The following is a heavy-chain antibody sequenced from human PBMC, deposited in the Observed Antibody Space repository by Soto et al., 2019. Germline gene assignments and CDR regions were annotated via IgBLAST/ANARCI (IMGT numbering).Heavy chain of an antibody. J-gene: IGHJ4*02. Sequence: GGFLRLSCAASGFTFGTYAMSWVRQASGKGLEWVSVTTGSGESTSYADSVKGRFTISRDNSKNTLYLQLNSLRAEDTAVYYCVTTMRLRYFDYWGQGTLVTVSS. D-gene: IGHD3-9*01. V-gene: IGHV3-23*01. CDR3: VTTMRLRYFDY. CDR2: TTGSGEST. CDR1: GFTFGTYA.